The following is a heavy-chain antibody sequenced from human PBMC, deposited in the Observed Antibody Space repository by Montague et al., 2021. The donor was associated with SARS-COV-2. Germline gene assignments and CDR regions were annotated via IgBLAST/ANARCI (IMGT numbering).Heavy chain of an antibody. D-gene: IGHD3-9*01. CDR1: GGSISSGGYY. J-gene: IGHJ6*02. CDR2: IYYSGST. V-gene: IGHV4-31*03. Sequence: TLSLTCTVSGGSISSGGYYWSWLRQPPGKGLEWIGYIYYSGSTYYNPSLKSRVTISVDTSKNQFSLKLSSVTAADTAVYYCARAFFLTGSNPGDPRYYYYYGMDVWGQGTTVTVSS. CDR3: ARAFFLTGSNPGDPRYYYYYGMDV.